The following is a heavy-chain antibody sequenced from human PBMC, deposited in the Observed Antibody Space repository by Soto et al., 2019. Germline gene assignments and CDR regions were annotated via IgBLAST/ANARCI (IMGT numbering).Heavy chain of an antibody. D-gene: IGHD3-22*01. V-gene: IGHV4-59*01. CDR2: IYYSGST. CDR1: GGSISSYY. Sequence: SETLSLTCTVSGGSISSYYWSWIRQPPGKGLEWIGYIYYSGSTNYNPSLKSRVTISVDTSKNQFSLKLSSVTAADTAAYYCARAKEPYDSSGYYEESAFDIWGQGTMVTVSS. CDR3: ARAKEPYDSSGYYEESAFDI. J-gene: IGHJ3*02.